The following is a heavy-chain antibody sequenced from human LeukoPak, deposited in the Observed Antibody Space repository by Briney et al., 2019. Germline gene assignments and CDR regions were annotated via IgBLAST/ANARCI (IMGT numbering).Heavy chain of an antibody. CDR3: ASQTTTFDY. CDR2: ISYDGSNK. D-gene: IGHD4-17*01. J-gene: IGHJ4*02. Sequence: GGSLRLSCAASGFTFSSYAMHWVRQAPGKGLEWVAVISYDGSNKYYADPVKGRFTISRDNSKNTLYLQMNSLRAEDTAVYYCASQTTTFDYWGQGTLVTVSS. V-gene: IGHV3-30-3*01. CDR1: GFTFSSYA.